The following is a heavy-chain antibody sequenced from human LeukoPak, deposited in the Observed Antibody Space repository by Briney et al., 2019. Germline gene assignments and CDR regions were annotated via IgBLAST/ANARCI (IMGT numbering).Heavy chain of an antibody. CDR2: ISSSSSYI. D-gene: IGHD3-22*01. J-gene: IGHJ4*02. CDR3: ARALSQIVVVSSYFDY. Sequence: GGSLRLSCAASGFTFSSYSMNWVRQAPGKGLEWVSSISSSSSYIYYADSVKGRFTISRDNAKNSLYLQMNSLRAEDTAVYYCARALSQIVVVSSYFDYWGQGTKVTVSS. CDR1: GFTFSSYS. V-gene: IGHV3-21*01.